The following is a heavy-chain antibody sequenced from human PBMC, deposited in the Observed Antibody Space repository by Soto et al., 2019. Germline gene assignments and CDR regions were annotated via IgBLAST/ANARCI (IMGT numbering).Heavy chain of an antibody. CDR3: ARRGRNKRYYFDY. CDR1: GGSFSGYY. D-gene: IGHD1-1*01. Sequence: QVQLQQWGAGLLKPSETLSLTCAVYGGSFSGYYWSWIRQPPGKGLEWIGEINHSGTTNYNPSLKSRVTISVDPSKNQFSLKLSSVTAADTAVYYCARRGRNKRYYFDYWGQGTLVTVSS. V-gene: IGHV4-34*01. J-gene: IGHJ4*02. CDR2: INHSGTT.